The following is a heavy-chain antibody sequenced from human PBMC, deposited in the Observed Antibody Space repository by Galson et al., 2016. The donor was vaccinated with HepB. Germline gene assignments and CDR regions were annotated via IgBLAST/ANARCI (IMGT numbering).Heavy chain of an antibody. CDR3: ARADSVFDY. Sequence: LRLSCAASGFTFSSYGMHWVRQAPGKGLEWVSSISSSSTYIYYADSVKGRFTISRDNAKNSLYLQMNSLRAEDTAVYYCARADSVFDYWGQGTLVTVSS. J-gene: IGHJ4*02. CDR2: ISSSSTYI. D-gene: IGHD2-15*01. V-gene: IGHV3-21*01. CDR1: GFTFSSYG.